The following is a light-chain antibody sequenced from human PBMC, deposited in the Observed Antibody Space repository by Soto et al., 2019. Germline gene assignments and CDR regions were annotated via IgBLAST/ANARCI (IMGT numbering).Light chain of an antibody. CDR1: SSDVGLYDY. CDR3: SSYTSDSSYV. CDR2: AVS. V-gene: IGLV2-14*01. J-gene: IGLJ1*01. Sequence: QSVLAQPASVSGSPGQSITISCTGTSSDVGLYDYVSWYQQHPGKAPQLMIYAVSNRPSGVSNRFSASKSCNTASLFISGLQAEEEADYYCSSYTSDSSYVFGSGTKITVL.